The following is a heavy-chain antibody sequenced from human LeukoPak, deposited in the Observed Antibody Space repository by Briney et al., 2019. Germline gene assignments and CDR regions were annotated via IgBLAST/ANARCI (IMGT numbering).Heavy chain of an antibody. V-gene: IGHV3-23*01. Sequence: PGGSLRLSCAASGFTFSSYAMSWVRQGPGKGLEWVSDISGSGGGTYYVDSVKGRFTISRDNSKNTLYLQMNSLRAEDTAVYYCATERNRGYDSFDYWGQGTLVTVSS. J-gene: IGHJ4*02. D-gene: IGHD5-12*01. CDR3: ATERNRGYDSFDY. CDR1: GFTFSSYA. CDR2: ISGSGGGT.